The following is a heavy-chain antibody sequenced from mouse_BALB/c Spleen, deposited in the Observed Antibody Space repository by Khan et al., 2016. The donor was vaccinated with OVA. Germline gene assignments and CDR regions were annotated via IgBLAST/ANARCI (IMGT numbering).Heavy chain of an antibody. CDR2: LSPGSGDT. D-gene: IGHD1-2*01. CDR1: GYTFTDYY. Sequence: QVQLQQSGAELARPGASVKLSCTASGYTFTDYYINWVKQRTGQGLEWIGELSPGSGDTYSNERFMGKATLTADKSSSTAYMQLSSLTSDASAVYCCARRNYFGYTFAYWGQGTLVTVSA. V-gene: IGHV1-77*01. CDR3: ARRNYFGYTFAY. J-gene: IGHJ3*01.